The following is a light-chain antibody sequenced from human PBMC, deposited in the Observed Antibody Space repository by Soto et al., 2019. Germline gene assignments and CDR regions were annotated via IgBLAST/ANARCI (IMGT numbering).Light chain of an antibody. CDR2: DVS. J-gene: IGLJ1*01. CDR1: SSDVGVYNY. CDR3: GSYTSSKSYV. V-gene: IGLV2-14*03. Sequence: QSVLTQPASVSGSPGQSITISCTGTSSDVGVYNYVSWFQLHPGKAPNLMVYDVSNRPSGVSNRFSGSKSGNTTSLTISGLLAEDEADYYYGSYTSSKSYVFGSGTKATLL.